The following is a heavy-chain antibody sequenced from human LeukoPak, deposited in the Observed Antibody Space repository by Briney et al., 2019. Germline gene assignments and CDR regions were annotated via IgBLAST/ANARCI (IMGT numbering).Heavy chain of an antibody. D-gene: IGHD5-12*01. J-gene: IGHJ4*02. Sequence: GGSLRLSCAASGFAFSSYAMSWVRQAPGKGLEWVSAISGSGGSTYYADSVKGRFTISRDNSKNTLYLQMNSLRAEDTAVYYCAKDHGDSGSHGPYWGQGTLVTVSS. CDR1: GFAFSSYA. V-gene: IGHV3-23*01. CDR2: ISGSGGST. CDR3: AKDHGDSGSHGPY.